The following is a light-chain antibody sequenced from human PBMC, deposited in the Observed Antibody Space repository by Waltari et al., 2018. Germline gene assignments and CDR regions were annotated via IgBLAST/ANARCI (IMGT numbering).Light chain of an antibody. Sequence: QAALTQPDSVPGSPGQSIAIPCPGTTRYVGGSTDTPWYQQHPGTAPNLMIANVSNRPAGVSNRFSGAKSGNTASLTSSGLQAEDEGDYYCASYRDTGTPWVFGGGTKVTVL. V-gene: IGLV2-14*01. CDR1: TRYVGGSTD. CDR2: NVS. CDR3: ASYRDTGTPWV. J-gene: IGLJ3*02.